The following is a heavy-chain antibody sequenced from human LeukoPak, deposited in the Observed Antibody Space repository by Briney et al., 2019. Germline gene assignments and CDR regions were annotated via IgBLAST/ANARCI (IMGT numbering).Heavy chain of an antibody. CDR1: GGSFSGYY. CDR3: ATRVWFGELY. D-gene: IGHD3-10*01. CDR2: INHSGST. J-gene: IGHJ4*02. Sequence: SETLSLTCAVYGGSFSGYYRSWIRQPPGKGLEWIGEINHSGSTNYNPSLKSRVTISVDTSKNQFSLKLSSVTAADTAVYYCATRVWFGELYWGQGTLVTVSS. V-gene: IGHV4-34*01.